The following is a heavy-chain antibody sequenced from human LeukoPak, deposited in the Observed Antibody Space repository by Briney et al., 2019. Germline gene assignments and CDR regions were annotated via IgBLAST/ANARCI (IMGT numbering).Heavy chain of an antibody. V-gene: IGHV1-2*02. CDR3: ARSPATYDILTGYYINPENDY. D-gene: IGHD3-9*01. Sequence: ASVKVSYKASGYTFTGYYMHWVRQAPGQGLEWMGWINPNSGGTNYAQKFQGRVTMTRDTSISTAYMELSRLRSDDTAVYYCARSPATYDILTGYYINPENDYWGQGTLVTVSS. CDR1: GYTFTGYY. J-gene: IGHJ4*02. CDR2: INPNSGGT.